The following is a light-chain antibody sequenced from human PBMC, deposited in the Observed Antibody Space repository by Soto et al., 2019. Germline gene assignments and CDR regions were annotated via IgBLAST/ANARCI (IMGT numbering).Light chain of an antibody. CDR2: EVS. J-gene: IGLJ2*01. CDR3: NSYTPSRTLV. CDR1: SSDIGTYDY. Sequence: QSALTQPASVSGSPGQSITISCTGTSSDIGTYDYVSWYQQHPGKAPKLIIYEVSNRPSGVSNRFSGSKSGNTASLTISGLQAEDEADYYCNSYTPSRTLVFSGGTKLTVL. V-gene: IGLV2-14*01.